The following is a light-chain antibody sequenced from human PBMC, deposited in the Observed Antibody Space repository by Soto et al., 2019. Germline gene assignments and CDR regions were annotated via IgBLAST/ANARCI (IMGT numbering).Light chain of an antibody. CDR3: AAWDDSLSALV. Sequence: QSVLTQPPSASGTPGQRVTISCSGSSSNIESNYVYWYQQLPGSAPKLLIYRNDQRSSGVPDRFSGSKSGTSASLAISGLRSEDEADYYCAAWDDSLSALVFGGGTKLTVL. J-gene: IGLJ3*02. V-gene: IGLV1-47*01. CDR1: SSNIESNY. CDR2: RND.